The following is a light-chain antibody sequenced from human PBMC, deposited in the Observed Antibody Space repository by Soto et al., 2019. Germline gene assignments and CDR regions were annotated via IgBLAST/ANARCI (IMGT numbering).Light chain of an antibody. CDR2: EVT. J-gene: IGLJ2*01. CDR1: SSDVGSYNL. Sequence: QSVLTQPASVSGSPGQSMTISCTGTSSDVGSYNLVSWYQQHPGKAPKLMIYEVTKRPSGISNRFSGSKSGNTASLTISGLQAQDETDYYCCSYVGRSPPYVIFGGGTQLTVL. CDR3: CSYVGRSPPYVI. V-gene: IGLV2-23*02.